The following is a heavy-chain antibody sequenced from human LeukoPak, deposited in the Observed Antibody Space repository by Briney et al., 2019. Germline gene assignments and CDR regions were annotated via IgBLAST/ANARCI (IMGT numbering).Heavy chain of an antibody. Sequence: PSATLSPPWGVPGGAFTDNLWGWIPQIPGKGLEWIGEVNHRGTINYNPSLKSRVAISVDTSKNQFSLKLSSVTAADTAVYYCARLHLWPENWFDSWGPGTLVTVTS. D-gene: IGHD3-10*01. J-gene: IGHJ5*01. CDR2: VNHRGTI. V-gene: IGHV4-34*01. CDR3: ARLHLWPENWFDS. CDR1: GGAFTDNL.